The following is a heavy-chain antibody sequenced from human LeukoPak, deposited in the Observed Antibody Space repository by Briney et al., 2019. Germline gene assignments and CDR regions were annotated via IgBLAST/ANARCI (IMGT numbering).Heavy chain of an antibody. Sequence: SETLSLTCTVSGGSISSYYWSWIRQPAGKGLEWIGRIYTSGSTNYNPSLKSRVTMSVDTSKNQFSLKLSSVTAADTAVYYCARIVTDYGGTPGAFDIWGQGTMVTVSS. J-gene: IGHJ3*02. D-gene: IGHD4-23*01. CDR1: GGSISSYY. V-gene: IGHV4-4*07. CDR2: IYTSGST. CDR3: ARIVTDYGGTPGAFDI.